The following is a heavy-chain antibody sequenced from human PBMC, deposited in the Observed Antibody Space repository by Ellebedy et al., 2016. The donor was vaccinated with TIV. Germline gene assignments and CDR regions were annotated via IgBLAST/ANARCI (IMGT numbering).Heavy chain of an antibody. CDR1: GFNFRSYW. CDR2: VNGDESTT. D-gene: IGHD6-19*01. Sequence: GESLKISCATSGFNFRSYWMHWVRQAPGKGLAWVSHVNGDESTTVYADSVKGRFTISKDIAKSTLFLQMNSLRDDDTAMYYCAGGTGWIFDLWGRGTLVTVSS. CDR3: AGGTGWIFDL. V-gene: IGHV3-74*01. J-gene: IGHJ2*01.